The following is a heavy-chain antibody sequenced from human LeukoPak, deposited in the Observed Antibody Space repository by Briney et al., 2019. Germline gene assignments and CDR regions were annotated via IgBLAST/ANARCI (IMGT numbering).Heavy chain of an antibody. V-gene: IGHV1-69*13. Sequence: SVKVSCKASGYTFTSYTFTWVRQAPGQGLEWMGGIIPIFGTANYAQKFQGRVTITADESTSTAYMELSSLRSEDTAVYYCARYQLLPSATPYYYYYGMDVWGKGTTVTVSS. D-gene: IGHD2-2*01. CDR1: GYTFTSYT. CDR2: IIPIFGTA. CDR3: ARYQLLPSATPYYYYYGMDV. J-gene: IGHJ6*04.